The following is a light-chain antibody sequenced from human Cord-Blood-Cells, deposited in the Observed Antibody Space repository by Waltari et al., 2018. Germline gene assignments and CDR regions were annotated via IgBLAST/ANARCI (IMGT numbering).Light chain of an antibody. J-gene: IGLJ3*02. CDR3: AAWDDSLNGV. Sequence: QSVLTQPPSASGTPGQRVTISCSGSSSNIGSNTVNWYQQLPGTAPKLLIYSNNQRPSGVPDRFSGSKSGTSASLAISGLQSEDKADYYCAAWDDSLNGVFGGGTKLTVL. V-gene: IGLV1-44*01. CDR2: SNN. CDR1: SSNIGSNT.